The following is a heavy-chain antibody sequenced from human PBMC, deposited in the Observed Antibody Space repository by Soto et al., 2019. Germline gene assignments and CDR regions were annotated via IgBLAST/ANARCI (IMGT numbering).Heavy chain of an antibody. CDR2: ISGSGIDI. J-gene: IGHJ4*01. Sequence: GGSLRLSCAASGFAFYYYNMNWVRQAPGRGLGWVSSISGSGIDIHFKDSVKGRFTISRDNAKTSLYLQMDSLRPEDTAIYYCAREGVTNYPDYYFDLWGHGARLTSPQ. CDR3: AREGVTNYPDYYFDL. V-gene: IGHV3-21*01. D-gene: IGHD4-4*01. CDR1: GFAFYYYN.